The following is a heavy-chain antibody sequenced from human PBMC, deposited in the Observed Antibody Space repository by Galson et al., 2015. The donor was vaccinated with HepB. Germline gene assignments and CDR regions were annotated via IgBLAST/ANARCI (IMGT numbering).Heavy chain of an antibody. CDR1: GFPVSSYY. CDR3: ARQAITGTDSFDI. J-gene: IGHJ3*02. D-gene: IGHD1-20*01. CDR2: IYSGGST. Sequence: SLRLSCAASGFPVSSYYMSWVRQAPGKGLEWVSLIYSGGSTHYADSVKGRFTISRERSQNTPYLKMNSLRAEDTAVYYCARQAITGTDSFDIWGRGTVVTVSS. V-gene: IGHV3-53*01.